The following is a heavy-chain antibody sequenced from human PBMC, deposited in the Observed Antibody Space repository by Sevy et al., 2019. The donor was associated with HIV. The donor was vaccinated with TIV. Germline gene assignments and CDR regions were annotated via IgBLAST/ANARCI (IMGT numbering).Heavy chain of an antibody. CDR2: ISAYNGNT. V-gene: IGHV1-18*01. J-gene: IGHJ4*02. CDR1: GYTFTSYG. D-gene: IGHD3-22*01. CDR3: ARVTIHYYDSSGYVDY. Sequence: ASVKVSCKASGYTFTSYGIGWVRQAPGQGLEWMGWISAYNGNTNYAQKLQGRVTMTTDTSTSTAYMELRSLRSDDTAVYYCARVTIHYYDSSGYVDYWGQGTLVTVSS.